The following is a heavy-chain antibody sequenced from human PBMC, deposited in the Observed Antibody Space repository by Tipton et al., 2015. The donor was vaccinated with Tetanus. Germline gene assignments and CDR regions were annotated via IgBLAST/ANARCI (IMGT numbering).Heavy chain of an antibody. CDR3: ARGGRDAYNNPLGAFDV. CDR2: ISHSGSS. Sequence: LRLSCTGSGFTFSAFTLHWVRQSPGKGLEWIGEISHSGSSSYSPSLKSRVTISVDTSKNQFSLRLRSVAAADTAVYYCARGGRDAYNNPLGAFDVWGRGTTVTVSS. CDR1: GFTFSAFT. V-gene: IGHV4-34*08. J-gene: IGHJ3*01. D-gene: IGHD5-24*01.